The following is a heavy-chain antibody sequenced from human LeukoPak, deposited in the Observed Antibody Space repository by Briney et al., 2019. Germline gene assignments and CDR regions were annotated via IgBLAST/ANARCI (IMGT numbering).Heavy chain of an antibody. V-gene: IGHV3-23*01. CDR3: AKRGYCSGTNCYHYFDY. J-gene: IGHJ4*02. CDR2: ITGSTGST. Sequence: GGSLRLSCSASGFTFSTYAMSWVRQAPGKGREWVSTITGSTGSTYYADSLKGRFTISRDNSKNTLYLQMSSLRAEDTAVYYCAKRGYCSGTNCYHYFDYWGQGTLDTVSS. D-gene: IGHD2-2*01. CDR1: GFTFSTYA.